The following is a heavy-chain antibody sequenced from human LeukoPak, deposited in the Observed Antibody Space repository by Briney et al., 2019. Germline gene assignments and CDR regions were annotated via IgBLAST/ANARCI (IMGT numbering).Heavy chain of an antibody. D-gene: IGHD3-22*01. Sequence: GGSLRLSCAASGFTFSSYSMNWVRQAPGKGLEWVSSISSSSSYIYYADSVKGRFTISRDNAKNSLYLQMNSLRAEDTAVYHCARDHITMIGPADAFDIWGQGTMVTVSS. V-gene: IGHV3-21*01. CDR2: ISSSSSYI. CDR3: ARDHITMIGPADAFDI. J-gene: IGHJ3*02. CDR1: GFTFSSYS.